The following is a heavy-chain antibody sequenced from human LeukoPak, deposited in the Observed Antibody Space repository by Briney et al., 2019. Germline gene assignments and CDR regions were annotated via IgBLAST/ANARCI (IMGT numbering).Heavy chain of an antibody. V-gene: IGHV3-9*01. J-gene: IGHJ4*02. CDR1: GFTFDDYA. D-gene: IGHD3-10*01. Sequence: GGSLRLSCAASGFTFDDYAMHWVRQAPGKGLEWVSGISWNSGSIGYADSVKGRFTISRDNAKNSLYLQMNSLRAEDTALYYCAKGPRTNCLWFGELLPLDYWGQGTLVTVSS. CDR2: ISWNSGSI. CDR3: AKGPRTNCLWFGELLPLDY.